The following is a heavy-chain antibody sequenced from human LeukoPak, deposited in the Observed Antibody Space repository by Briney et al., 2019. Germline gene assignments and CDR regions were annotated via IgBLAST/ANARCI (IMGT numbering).Heavy chain of an antibody. V-gene: IGHV3-48*03. CDR1: GFTFSSYE. D-gene: IGHD6-6*01. J-gene: IGHJ6*02. CDR3: ARDSKRPYYYYGMDV. CDR2: ISSSGSSI. Sequence: GGSLSLSCSASGFTFSSYEMNWVRQAPGKGLEWVSYISSSGSSIYYADSVKGRFTISKDNAKNSLYLQMNCLRAEDTAGYYCARDSKRPYYYYGMDVWGQGTPVTVSS.